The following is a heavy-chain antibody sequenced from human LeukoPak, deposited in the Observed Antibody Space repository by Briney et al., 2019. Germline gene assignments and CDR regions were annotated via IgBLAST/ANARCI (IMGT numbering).Heavy chain of an antibody. Sequence: GRSLRLSCAASGFTFSSYAMHWVRQAPGKGLEWVAVISYDGSNKYYADSVKGRFTISRDNSKNTLYLQMNSLRAEDTAVYYAVVVVPAAIYWGQGTLVTVSS. V-gene: IGHV3-30-3*01. J-gene: IGHJ4*02. D-gene: IGHD2-2*02. CDR2: ISYDGSNK. CDR1: GFTFSSYA. CDR3: VVVVPAAIY.